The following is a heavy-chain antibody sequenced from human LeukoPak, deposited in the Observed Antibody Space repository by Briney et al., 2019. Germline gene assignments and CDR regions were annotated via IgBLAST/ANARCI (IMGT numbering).Heavy chain of an antibody. CDR2: ISSGSRTI. CDR1: GFTFGSYS. V-gene: IGHV3-48*01. D-gene: IGHD1-20*01. CDR3: ARESITGHRDFDY. Sequence: GGSLRLSCAASGFTFGSYSMNWVRQAPGKGLEWVSYISSGSRTIYYADSVEGRFTVSRDNAKNSLYLQMRSLRAEDTAVYYCARESITGHRDFDYWGQGTLVTVSS. J-gene: IGHJ4*02.